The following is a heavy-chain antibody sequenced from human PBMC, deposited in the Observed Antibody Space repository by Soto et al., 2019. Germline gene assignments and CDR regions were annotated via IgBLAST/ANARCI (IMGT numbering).Heavy chain of an antibody. CDR3: ARDPVVVVVAVTPHCWFAP. J-gene: IGHJ5*02. Sequence: QVQLVQSGAEVKKPGASVKVSCKASGYTFTGYYMHWVRQAPGQGLAWMGWINPNSGGTNYAQKFQGRVTMTRDTSISTAYRELSRLRSDDTAVYYCARDPVVVVVAVTPHCWFAPWGQGTLVPVSS. CDR2: INPNSGGT. CDR1: GYTFTGYY. D-gene: IGHD2-15*01. V-gene: IGHV1-2*02.